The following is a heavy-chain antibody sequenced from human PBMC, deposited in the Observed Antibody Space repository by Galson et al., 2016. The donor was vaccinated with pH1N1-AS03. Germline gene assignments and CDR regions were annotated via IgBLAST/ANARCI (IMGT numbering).Heavy chain of an antibody. CDR1: GFTLSNYW. CDR2: IKQDGSAK. Sequence: SLRLSCAASGFTLSNYWMRWVRQAPGKGLEWVANIKQDGSAKQYVDSVKGRFTISRDYSKNTVDLQMNSLRAEDTAVYYCAKDGNDYRLHYYSGSDVWGQGTTVIVSS. V-gene: IGHV3-7*03. J-gene: IGHJ6*02. D-gene: IGHD1-1*01. CDR3: AKDGNDYRLHYYSGSDV.